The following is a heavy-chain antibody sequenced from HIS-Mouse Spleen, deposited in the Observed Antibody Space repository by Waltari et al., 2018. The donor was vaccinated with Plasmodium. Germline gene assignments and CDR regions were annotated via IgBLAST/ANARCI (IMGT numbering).Heavy chain of an antibody. CDR1: GFTFNSYA. D-gene: IGHD2-15*01. J-gene: IGHJ4*02. CDR3: ARDRRLAFDY. V-gene: IGHV3-30-3*01. CDR2: ISYDGSNK. Sequence: QVQLVESGGGVVQPGRSLRLSCAASGFTFNSYAMHWVRRAPGKGLEWVAVISYDGSNKYYADSVKGRFTISRDNSKNTLYLQMNSLRAEDTAVYYCARDRRLAFDYWGQGTLVTVSS.